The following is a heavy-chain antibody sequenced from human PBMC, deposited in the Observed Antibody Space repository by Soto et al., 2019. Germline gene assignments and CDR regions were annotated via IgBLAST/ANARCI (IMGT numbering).Heavy chain of an antibody. CDR2: ISYDGNKE. D-gene: IGHD2-15*01. J-gene: IGHJ6*02. CDR3: ASGDLEDIAGVTAAKPGEYGMEV. CDR1: GFTFSIYA. Sequence: QVHLVESGGGVVQPGRSLRLSCAASGFTFSIYAMNWVRQAPGKGLEWVAVISYDGNKERYADSVRGRFTISRDTSKNPLSLQINSVGPEETAVYHCASGDLEDIAGVTAAKPGEYGMEVWGQGTTVTVSS. V-gene: IGHV3-30-3*01.